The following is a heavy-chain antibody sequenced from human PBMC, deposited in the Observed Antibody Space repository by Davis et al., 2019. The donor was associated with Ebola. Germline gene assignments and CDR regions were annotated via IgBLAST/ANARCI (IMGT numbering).Heavy chain of an antibody. D-gene: IGHD1-26*01. CDR2: IRSKANSYAT. V-gene: IGHV3-73*01. Sequence: GGSLRLSCAASGFTFSGSAMHWVRQASGKGLEWVGRIRSKANSYATAYAASVKGRFTISRDDSKNTAYLQMNSLKTEDTAVYYCTTGGIVGADFDYWGQGTLVTVSS. J-gene: IGHJ4*02. CDR3: TTGGIVGADFDY. CDR1: GFTFSGSA.